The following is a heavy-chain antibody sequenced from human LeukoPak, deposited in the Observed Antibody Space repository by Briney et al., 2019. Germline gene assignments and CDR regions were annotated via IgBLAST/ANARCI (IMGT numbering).Heavy chain of an antibody. CDR3: AKGPSSQTPNDAFDI. Sequence: PGGSLRLSCAASGFTFSSYSMNWVRQAPGKGLEWVSSISSSSSYIYYADSVKGRFTISRDNAKNSLYLQMNSLRAEDTAVYYCAKGPSSQTPNDAFDIWGQGTMVTVSS. V-gene: IGHV3-21*01. D-gene: IGHD6-13*01. J-gene: IGHJ3*02. CDR1: GFTFSSYS. CDR2: ISSSSSYI.